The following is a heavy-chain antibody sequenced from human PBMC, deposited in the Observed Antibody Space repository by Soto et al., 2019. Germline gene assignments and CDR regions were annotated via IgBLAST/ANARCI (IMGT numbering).Heavy chain of an antibody. V-gene: IGHV4-30-4*01. CDR1: GDSISSSDYH. J-gene: IGHJ4*02. Sequence: SETLSLTCTVSGDSISSSDYHWSWIRQPPGKGLEWIGYIYSTGITYYNPSLKSRVIISVDTSKNQFSLKLYSVTAADTAVYYCARYRRGYSYAFESWGQGTLVTVSS. D-gene: IGHD5-18*01. CDR3: ARYRRGYSYAFES. CDR2: IYSTGIT.